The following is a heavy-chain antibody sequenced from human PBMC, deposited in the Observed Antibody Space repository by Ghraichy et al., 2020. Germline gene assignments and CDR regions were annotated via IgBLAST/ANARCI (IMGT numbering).Heavy chain of an antibody. J-gene: IGHJ2*01. D-gene: IGHD5-24*01. Sequence: GGSLRLSCAASGFTFSSYAMSWVRQAPGKGLEWVSSISSGGGTTSYADSVKGRFTISRDNSKNTLDLQMNSLRADDTAVYYCAKWAGGLVLQLRGYFDLWGRGTLVTVSS. CDR1: GFTFSSYA. CDR3: AKWAGGLVLQLRGYFDL. V-gene: IGHV3-23*01. CDR2: ISSGGGTT.